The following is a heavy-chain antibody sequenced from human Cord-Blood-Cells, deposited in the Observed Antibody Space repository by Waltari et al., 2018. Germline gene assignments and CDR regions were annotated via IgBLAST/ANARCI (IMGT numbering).Heavy chain of an antibody. CDR3: AVRPGVPEAFDI. D-gene: IGHD7-27*01. CDR1: GYTFTSYY. CDR2: INPSGGST. Sequence: QVQLVQSGAEVKKPGASVKVSCKASGYTFTSYYMHWVRQAPGQGLEWMGIINPSGGSTSYAQKFQGRVTMTRDTSTSTVYMELSSLRSEDTAVYYCAVRPGVPEAFDIWGQGTMVTVSS. J-gene: IGHJ3*02. V-gene: IGHV1-46*01.